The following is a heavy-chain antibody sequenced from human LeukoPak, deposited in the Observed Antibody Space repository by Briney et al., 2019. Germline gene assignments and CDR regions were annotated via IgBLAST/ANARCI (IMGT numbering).Heavy chain of an antibody. CDR2: INHSGST. CDR1: GGSFSGYY. V-gene: IGHV4-34*01. J-gene: IGHJ4*02. D-gene: IGHD1-26*01. CDR3: ARDTTGY. Sequence: SETLSLTCAVYGGSFSGYYWSWIRQPPGKGLEWIGEINHSGSTNYNPSLKSRVTISVDTSKNQSSLKLSSVTAADTAVYYCARDTTGYWGQGTLVTVSS.